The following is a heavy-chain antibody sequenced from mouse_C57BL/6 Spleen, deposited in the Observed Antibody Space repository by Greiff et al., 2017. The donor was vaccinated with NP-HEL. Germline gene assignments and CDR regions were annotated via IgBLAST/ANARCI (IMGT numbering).Heavy chain of an antibody. V-gene: IGHV1-69*01. CDR2: IDPSDSYT. J-gene: IGHJ1*03. CDR1: GYTFTSYW. Sequence: VQLQQSGAELVMPGASVKLSCKASGYTFTSYWMHWVKQRPGQGLEWIGEIDPSDSYTNYNQKFKGKSTLTVDKSSSTAYMQISSLTSEDSAVYYCARNQLGGYFDVWGTGTTVTVSS. CDR3: ARNQLGGYFDV. D-gene: IGHD4-1*02.